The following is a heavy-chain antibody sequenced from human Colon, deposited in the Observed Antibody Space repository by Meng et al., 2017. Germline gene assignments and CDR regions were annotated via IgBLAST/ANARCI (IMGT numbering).Heavy chain of an antibody. CDR3: ARHQNGGTYPLNY. CDR2: NYYSGST. Sequence: VQLQVSGPGLGKPSETLDLTCAVSGGSISTYYWSWIRQRPGKGLEWIGNNYYSGSTNDNPSLASRVTISVDSSKNQFSLKLSSLTAADTAVYYCARHQNGGTYPLNYWGQGTLVTVSS. CDR1: GGSISTYY. V-gene: IGHV4-59*08. J-gene: IGHJ4*02. D-gene: IGHD3-16*02.